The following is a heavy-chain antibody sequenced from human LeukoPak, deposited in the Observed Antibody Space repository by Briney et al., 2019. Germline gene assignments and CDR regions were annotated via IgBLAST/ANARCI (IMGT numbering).Heavy chain of an antibody. CDR1: GGTFSSYA. J-gene: IGHJ4*02. CDR2: IIPIFGTA. CDR3: ARKLGYCSGGSCYLCDY. Sequence: ASVKVSCKASGGTFSSYAISWVRQAPGQGLEWMGGIIPIFGTANYAQKFQGRVTITADESTSTAYMELRSLRSDDTAVYYCARKLGYCSGGSCYLCDYWGQGTLVTVSS. D-gene: IGHD2-15*01. V-gene: IGHV1-69*13.